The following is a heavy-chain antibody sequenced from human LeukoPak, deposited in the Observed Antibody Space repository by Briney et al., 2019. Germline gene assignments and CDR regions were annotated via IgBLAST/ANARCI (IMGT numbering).Heavy chain of an antibody. CDR2: INPSGGSI. CDR3: ARDQHPHYYDSSGYYFSP. CDR1: GYTFTSYG. V-gene: IGHV1-46*01. J-gene: IGHJ5*02. D-gene: IGHD3-22*01. Sequence: ASVKVSCKASGYTFTSYGISWVRQAPGQGLEWMGIINPSGGSISYAQNFQGRVTMTRDTSTSTVYMELSSLRSEDTAVYYCARDQHPHYYDSSGYYFSPWGQGTLVTVSS.